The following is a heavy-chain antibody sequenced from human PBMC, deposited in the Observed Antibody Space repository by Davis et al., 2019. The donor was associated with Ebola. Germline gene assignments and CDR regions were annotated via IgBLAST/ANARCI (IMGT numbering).Heavy chain of an antibody. CDR2: IIPIFGTA. Sequence: SVKVSCKASGGTFSSYAISWVRQAPGQGLEWMGGIIPIFGTANYAQKFQGRVTITADESTSTAYMELSSLRAEDTAVYYCARTYGSGSAYFDYWGQGTLVTVSS. CDR1: GGTFSSYA. J-gene: IGHJ4*02. V-gene: IGHV1-69*13. D-gene: IGHD3-10*01. CDR3: ARTYGSGSAYFDY.